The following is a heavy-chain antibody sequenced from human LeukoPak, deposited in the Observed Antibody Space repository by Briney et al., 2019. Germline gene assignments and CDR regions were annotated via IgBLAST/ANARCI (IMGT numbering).Heavy chain of an antibody. V-gene: IGHV3-23*01. J-gene: IGHJ4*02. CDR2: ISNSGGTT. CDR3: AKDLDYNTYAYYFDY. D-gene: IGHD4-11*01. CDR1: GFTFLRYP. Sequence: PGGSLTQTCAGCGFTFLRYPRRWVRQAPGKGLEWVSSISNSGGTTYYADSVKGRFTISRDTSRNTLYLQMNSLRADDTAVYYCAKDLDYNTYAYYFDYCGQGTLVTVSS.